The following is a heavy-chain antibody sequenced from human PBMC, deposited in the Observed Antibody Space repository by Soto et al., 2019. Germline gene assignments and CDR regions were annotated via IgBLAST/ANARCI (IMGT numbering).Heavy chain of an antibody. CDR1: GGTFSSYA. Sequence: QVQLVQSGAEVKKPGSSVKVSCKASGGTFSSYAISWVRQAPGQGLEWMGGIIPIFGTANYAQKFQGRVTITADESTSTAYMELSSLRSEDTAVYYCARDPNGYYYGSSGYKDPYYYYGMDVWGQGTTVTVSS. D-gene: IGHD3-22*01. CDR3: ARDPNGYYYGSSGYKDPYYYYGMDV. J-gene: IGHJ6*02. V-gene: IGHV1-69*01. CDR2: IIPIFGTA.